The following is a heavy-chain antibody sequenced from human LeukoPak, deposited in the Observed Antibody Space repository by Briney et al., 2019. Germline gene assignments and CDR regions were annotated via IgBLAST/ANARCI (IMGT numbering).Heavy chain of an antibody. V-gene: IGHV4-39*07. CDR3: ARVTSGLDFDY. Sequence: SETLSLTCTVSGGSISSSSYYWGWIRQPPGKGLEWIGSIYYSGSTYYNPSLKSRVTISVDTSKNQFSLKLSSVTAADTAVYYCARVTSGLDFDYWGQGTLVTVSS. J-gene: IGHJ4*02. CDR1: GGSISSSSYY. CDR2: IYYSGST.